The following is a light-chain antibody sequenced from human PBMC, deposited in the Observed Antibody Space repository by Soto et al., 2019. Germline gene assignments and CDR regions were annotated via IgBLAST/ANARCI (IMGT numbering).Light chain of an antibody. J-gene: IGLJ1*01. V-gene: IGLV2-11*01. CDR1: SGDVGTYNY. CDR3: KSYAGSNTYV. CDR2: DVI. Sequence: QSALTQPRSVSGSPGQSVTISCTGTSGDVGTYNYVSWYQQYPGKAPKLMIYDVIKRPSGVTDRFSGYKSGNTASLTISGLQAEDEADYFCKSYAGSNTYVFGSGTKLTVL.